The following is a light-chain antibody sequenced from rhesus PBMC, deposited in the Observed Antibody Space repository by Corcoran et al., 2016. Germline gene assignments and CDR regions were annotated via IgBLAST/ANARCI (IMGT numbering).Light chain of an antibody. CDR3: QQYNSAPPLT. V-gene: IGKV1-16*01. J-gene: IGKJ4*01. CDR2: KTS. Sequence: DIQMTQSPSSLSASVGDKVTITCQASQSISSWLAWYQQKPGKAPKPLIYKTSRLESGVPPRFSGSGSGTDFTLPISSLRPEDFATYYCQQYNSAPPLTFGGGTKVELK. CDR1: QSISSW.